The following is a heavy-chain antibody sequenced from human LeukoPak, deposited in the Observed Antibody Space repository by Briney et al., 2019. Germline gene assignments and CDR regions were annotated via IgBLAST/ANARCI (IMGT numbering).Heavy chain of an antibody. V-gene: IGHV3-23*01. J-gene: IGHJ4*02. CDR1: GFTFSGFA. CDR2: ISRSGEST. Sequence: GGTLRLSCAASGFTFSGFAMSWIRQAPGRGLEWVSSISRSGESTFYADSVRGRFTISRDNSKNTVSLQMESLRAEDTALYYCAKDYAVGSIDYWGQGTLVTVSS. CDR3: AKDYAVGSIDY. D-gene: IGHD3-16*01.